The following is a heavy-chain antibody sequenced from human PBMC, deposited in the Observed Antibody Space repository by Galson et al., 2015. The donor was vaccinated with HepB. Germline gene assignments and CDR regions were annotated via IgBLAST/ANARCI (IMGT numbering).Heavy chain of an antibody. Sequence: SLRLSCAVSGFTVSNSYMTWVRQAPGKGLEWVSVLYSSGQTFYSDSVRGRFTISRDNSKNTLFLQMSSLRGDDMAVYYCARAAYGDYGASYYGVDVWGQGTTVTVSS. D-gene: IGHD4-17*01. CDR1: GFTVSNSY. V-gene: IGHV3-66*02. CDR3: ARAAYGDYGASYYGVDV. CDR2: LYSSGQT. J-gene: IGHJ6*02.